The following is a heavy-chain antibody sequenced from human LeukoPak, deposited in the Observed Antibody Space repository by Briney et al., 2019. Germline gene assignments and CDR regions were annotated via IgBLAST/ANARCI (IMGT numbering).Heavy chain of an antibody. CDR3: ARESAERYFDY. CDR1: GGSFSGYY. J-gene: IGHJ4*02. V-gene: IGHV4-34*01. CDR2: INHSGST. D-gene: IGHD3-9*01. Sequence: SETLSLTCAVYGGSFSGYYWSWIRQPPGKGLEWIGEINHSGSTNYNTSLKSRVTISVDTSKNQFSLKLSSVTAADTAVYYCARESAERYFDYWGQGTLVTVSS.